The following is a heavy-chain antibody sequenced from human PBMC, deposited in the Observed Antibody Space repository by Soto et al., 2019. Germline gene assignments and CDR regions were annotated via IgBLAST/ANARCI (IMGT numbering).Heavy chain of an antibody. Sequence: QVQLVQSGAEAKKPVDSVKVSCKASGYTFTSYAIHWVLQAPVQRLEWMGWINAGNGNTKYSHKFQGRVTITRDTSASRAYIELSSLRSEDTDVYYCARSIVVVTALAYCSQGTLVTVGS. D-gene: IGHD2-21*02. V-gene: IGHV1-3*01. CDR3: ARSIVVVTALAY. CDR1: GYTFTSYA. CDR2: INAGNGNT. J-gene: IGHJ4*02.